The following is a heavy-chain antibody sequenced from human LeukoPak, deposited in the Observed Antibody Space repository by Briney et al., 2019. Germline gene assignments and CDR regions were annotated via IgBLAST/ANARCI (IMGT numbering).Heavy chain of an antibody. CDR2: ISNSGSTI. D-gene: IGHD3-22*01. V-gene: IGHV3-11*04. CDR1: GFTFSDYY. J-gene: IGHJ4*02. CDR3: GRGYPYYFDH. Sequence: PGGSLRLSCTASGFTFSDYYMSWIRQAPGKGLEWISFISNSGSTIYYADSVKGRFIISRDNSKNTLYLQMNSLRAEDTAVYFCGRGYPYYFDHWGQGTLVTVSS.